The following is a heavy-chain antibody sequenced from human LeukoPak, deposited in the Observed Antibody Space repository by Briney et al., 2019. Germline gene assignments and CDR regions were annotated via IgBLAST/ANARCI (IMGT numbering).Heavy chain of an antibody. V-gene: IGHV1-2*02. CDR3: AREGIGAADDSFDY. Sequence: ASVKVSCKASVYTFTDYYMHWVRQAPGQGLEWMGWINYNTGGTNYAQKFQGRVTMTRDTSTSTAYMELSRLRSDDTAVYYCAREGIGAADDSFDYWGQGTLVTVSS. CDR1: VYTFTDYY. J-gene: IGHJ4*02. D-gene: IGHD6-13*01. CDR2: INYNTGGT.